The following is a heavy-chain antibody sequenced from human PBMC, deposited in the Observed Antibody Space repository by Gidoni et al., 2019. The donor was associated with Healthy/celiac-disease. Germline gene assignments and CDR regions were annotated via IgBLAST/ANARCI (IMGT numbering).Heavy chain of an antibody. J-gene: IGHJ2*01. CDR3: AITIFGVADKNYWYFDL. CDR2: IIPIFGTA. Sequence: QVQLVQSGAEVKKPGSSVKVSCKASGGTFSSYAISWVRQAPGQGLEWMGGIIPIFGTANYAQKFQGRVTITADKSTSTAYMELSSLRSEDTAVYYCAITIFGVADKNYWYFDLWGRGTLVTVSS. D-gene: IGHD3-3*01. V-gene: IGHV1-69*06. CDR1: GGTFSSYA.